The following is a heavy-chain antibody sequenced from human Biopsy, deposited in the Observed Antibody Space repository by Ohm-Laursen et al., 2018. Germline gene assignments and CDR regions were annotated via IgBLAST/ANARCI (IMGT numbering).Heavy chain of an antibody. CDR2: IFYRGST. Sequence: SQTLSLTCTVSDGSISNNNYYWGWIRQTPGKGLEWIGSIFYRGSTHYKPSLKSRVNISVATSKSQFSLKLNSVTAADTAVYYCARDYDTSGYYYVSWGQGTLVTVSS. CDR3: ARDYDTSGYYYVS. CDR1: DGSISNNNYY. V-gene: IGHV4-39*01. D-gene: IGHD3-22*01. J-gene: IGHJ5*02.